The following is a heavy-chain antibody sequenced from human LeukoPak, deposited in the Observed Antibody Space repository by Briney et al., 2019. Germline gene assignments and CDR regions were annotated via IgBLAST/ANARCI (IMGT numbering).Heavy chain of an antibody. D-gene: IGHD4-17*01. CDR1: GGSISSGGYS. CDR2: IYHSGST. Sequence: PSQTLSLTCAVSGGSISSGGYSWSWIRQPPGKGLEWIGYIYHSGSTYYNPSLKSRVTISVDRSKNQFSLKLSSVTAADTAVYYCARTSTVTTYYFDYWGQGTLVTVS. V-gene: IGHV4-30-2*01. CDR3: ARTSTVTTYYFDY. J-gene: IGHJ4*02.